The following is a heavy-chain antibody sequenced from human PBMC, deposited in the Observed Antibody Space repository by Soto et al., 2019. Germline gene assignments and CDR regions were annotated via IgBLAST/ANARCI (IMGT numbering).Heavy chain of an antibody. Sequence: SETLSLTCTVSGDSIISYYWNWIRQPPGKGLEWIGYIYYSGSTNYNPSLKSRVTISVDTSKNQFSLKLNSVTAADTAVYYCARERRISSSWYGTFDYWGQGTLVTVSS. CDR2: IYYSGST. V-gene: IGHV4-59*01. CDR1: GDSIISYY. D-gene: IGHD6-13*01. CDR3: ARERRISSSWYGTFDY. J-gene: IGHJ4*02.